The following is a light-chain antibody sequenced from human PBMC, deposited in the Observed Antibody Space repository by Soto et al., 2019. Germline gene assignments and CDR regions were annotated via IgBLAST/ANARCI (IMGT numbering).Light chain of an antibody. Sequence: EIVLTHSPGTLSVSPGETATLSSRASESISSNLAWYQQKPGQAPRLLIHAASTRATGVPARFSGSGSGTEFTLTISSLQSGDFAVYYCQQYNNWPRTFGQGTKVDIK. CDR2: AAS. V-gene: IGKV3-15*01. CDR3: QQYNNWPRT. CDR1: ESISSN. J-gene: IGKJ1*01.